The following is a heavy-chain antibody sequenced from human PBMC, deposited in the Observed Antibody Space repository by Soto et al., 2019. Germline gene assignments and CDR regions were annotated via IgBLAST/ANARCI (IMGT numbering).Heavy chain of an antibody. CDR1: GGTFSSYA. D-gene: IGHD5-12*01. CDR2: IIPIFGTA. CDR3: ARARGYSGYDSHYYYYGMDV. Sequence: SVKVSCKASGGTFSSYAISWVRQAPGQGLEWMGGIIPIFGTANYAQKFQGRVTITADESTSTAHMELSSLRSEDTAVYYCARARGYSGYDSHYYYYGMDVWGQGTTVTVSS. J-gene: IGHJ6*02. V-gene: IGHV1-69*13.